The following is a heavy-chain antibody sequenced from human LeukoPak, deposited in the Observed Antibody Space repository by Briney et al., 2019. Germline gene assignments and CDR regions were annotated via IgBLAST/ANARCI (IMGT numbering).Heavy chain of an antibody. V-gene: IGHV1-69*13. CDR2: ITPIFGTA. D-gene: IGHD3-22*01. CDR1: GGTFSSYA. J-gene: IGHJ4*02. Sequence: GASVKVSCKASGGTFSSYAISWVRQAPGQGLEWMGGITPIFGTANYAQKFQGRVTITADESTSTAYMELSSLRSEDTAVYYCARAPAANYYDSSGYYRPFDYWGQGTLVTVSS. CDR3: ARAPAANYYDSSGYYRPFDY.